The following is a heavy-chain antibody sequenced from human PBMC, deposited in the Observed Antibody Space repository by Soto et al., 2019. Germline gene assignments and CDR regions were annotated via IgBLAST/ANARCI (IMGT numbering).Heavy chain of an antibody. CDR1: GYTFTSYD. V-gene: IGHV1-8*01. CDR3: ARGMGAADY. CDR2: MNPNSGNT. D-gene: IGHD1-26*01. Sequence: QVQLVQSGAEVKKPGASVKVSCKASGYTFTSYDITWVRRATGEGLEWRGWMNPNSGNTGYAQKFXXRXTXXRNTSISTAYMELSSLRSEDTAVYYCARGMGAADYWGQGTLVTVSS. J-gene: IGHJ4*02.